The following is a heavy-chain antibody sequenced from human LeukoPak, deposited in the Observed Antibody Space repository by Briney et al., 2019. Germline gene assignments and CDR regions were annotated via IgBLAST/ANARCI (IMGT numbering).Heavy chain of an antibody. CDR1: GGSLSSSSYY. J-gene: IGHJ5*02. Sequence: SETLSLTCTVSGGSLSSSSYYWGWIRPPPGRGLEGIGSIYYSGSTYYNPSLKSRVTISVDTSKNQFSLKLSSVTAADTAVYYCARAYSSSWYWNWFDLWGQGTLVTVSS. CDR3: ARAYSSSWYWNWFDL. V-gene: IGHV4-39*07. CDR2: IYYSGST. D-gene: IGHD6-13*01.